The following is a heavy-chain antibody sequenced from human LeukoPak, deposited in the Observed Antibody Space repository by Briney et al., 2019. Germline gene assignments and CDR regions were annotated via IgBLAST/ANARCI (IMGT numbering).Heavy chain of an antibody. J-gene: IGHJ6*02. CDR3: ARLRRDYVYYYYGMDV. D-gene: IGHD4-17*01. CDR2: IYPGDSDT. CDR1: GYSFTSYW. V-gene: IGHV5-51*01. Sequence: GESLKISCKGSGYSFTSYWIGWVRQMPGKGLEWMGIIYPGDSDTRYSPSFQGQVTISADKSISTAYLQWSSLKASDTAMYYCARLRRDYVYYYYGMDVWGQGTTVTVSS.